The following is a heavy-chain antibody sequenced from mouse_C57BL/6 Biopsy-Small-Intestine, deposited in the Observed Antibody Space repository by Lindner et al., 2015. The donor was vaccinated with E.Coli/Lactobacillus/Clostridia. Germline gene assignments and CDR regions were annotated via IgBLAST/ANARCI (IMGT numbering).Heavy chain of an antibody. V-gene: IGHV3-1*01. J-gene: IGHJ4*01. Sequence: VQLQESGPGLVKPSQSLSLACTVTGYSITSGYDWHWIRHFPGNILEWMGYISYSGDTNYNPSLKSRISITHDTSKNHFFLKLNSVTTEDTATYYCARWADAYPYYYAMDYWGQGTSVTVSS. D-gene: IGHD2-3*01. CDR2: ISYSGDT. CDR1: GYSITSGYD. CDR3: ARWADAYPYYYAMDY.